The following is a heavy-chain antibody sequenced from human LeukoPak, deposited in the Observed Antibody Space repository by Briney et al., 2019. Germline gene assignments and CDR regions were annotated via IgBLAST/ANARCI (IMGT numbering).Heavy chain of an antibody. CDR3: ARDSLGSMEY. J-gene: IGHJ4*02. CDR2: INPNSGGT. D-gene: IGHD3-16*01. Sequence: ASVKVSCKVSGYTLTELSMHWVRQAPGQGLEWMGWINPNSGGTNYAQKFQGRVTMTTDTSTSTAYMELRSLRSDDTAVYYCARDSLGSMEYWGQGTLVTVSS. V-gene: IGHV1-2*02. CDR1: GYTLTELS.